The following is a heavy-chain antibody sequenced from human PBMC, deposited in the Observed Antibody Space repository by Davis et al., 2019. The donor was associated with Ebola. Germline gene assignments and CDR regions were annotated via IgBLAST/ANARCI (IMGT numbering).Heavy chain of an antibody. V-gene: IGHV5-51*01. CDR2: IYTGDSDT. Sequence: GESLKISCQGSGHSFTSYWIGWVRQMPGKGLEWMGIIYTGDSDTRYRPSFRGQVTISADKSIKTAFLQWSSLKASDTAMYYCASLRRTITGMDDGFDIWGQGTLVTVSS. J-gene: IGHJ3*02. CDR3: ASLRRTITGMDDGFDI. D-gene: IGHD2-8*02. CDR1: GHSFTSYW.